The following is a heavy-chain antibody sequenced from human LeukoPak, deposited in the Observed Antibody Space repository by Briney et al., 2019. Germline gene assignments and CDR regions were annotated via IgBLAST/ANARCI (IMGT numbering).Heavy chain of an antibody. CDR3: AVKSSGRSGGLDF. CDR2: LILILGRE. D-gene: IGHD3-22*01. J-gene: IGHJ4*02. CDR1: GGTFNNFA. V-gene: IGHV1-69*04. Sequence: SVKVSRKASGGTFNNFAFSWVRQAPGQGLEWMGRLILILGRENYAQKFQGRITITADRSTNTVYMELNSLRPEDTAMYYCAVKSSGRSGGLDFWGQGTRVTVSS.